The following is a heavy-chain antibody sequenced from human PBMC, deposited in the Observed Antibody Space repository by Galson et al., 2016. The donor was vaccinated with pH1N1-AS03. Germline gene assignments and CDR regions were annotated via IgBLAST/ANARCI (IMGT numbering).Heavy chain of an antibody. CDR3: ARDPTYATSGYYYPHFDS. Sequence: SLRLSCAASGFTFSNYGMNWVRQAPGKGLEWVSYISNSGTTVHYADSVKGRFTISRDSAKNSLYLQLSSLRAEDTAVYYCARDPTYATSGYYYPHFDSWCQGTLVTVSS. CDR2: ISNSGTTV. V-gene: IGHV3-48*03. D-gene: IGHD3-22*01. J-gene: IGHJ5*01. CDR1: GFTFSNYG.